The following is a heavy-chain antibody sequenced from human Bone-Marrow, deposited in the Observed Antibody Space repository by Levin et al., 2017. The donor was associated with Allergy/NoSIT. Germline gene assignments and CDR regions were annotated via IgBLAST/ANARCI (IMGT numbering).Heavy chain of an antibody. V-gene: IGHV3-30-3*01. D-gene: IGHD1-26*01. CDR2: ISYDGSNK. CDR1: GFTFSSYA. Sequence: GESLKISCAASGFTFSSYAMHWVRQAPGKGLEWVAVISYDGSNKYYADSVKGRFTISRDNSKNTLYLQMNSLRAEDTAVYYCATGQGATGGYYGMDVWGQGTTVTVSS. CDR3: ATGQGATGGYYGMDV. J-gene: IGHJ6*02.